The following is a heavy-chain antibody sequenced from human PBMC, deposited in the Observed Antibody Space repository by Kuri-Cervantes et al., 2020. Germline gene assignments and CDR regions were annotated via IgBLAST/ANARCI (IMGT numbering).Heavy chain of an antibody. CDR1: GFTFSSYA. CDR2: ISYDGSNK. D-gene: IGHD1-26*01. CDR3: AKSSGSYYWYFDL. Sequence: GGSLRLSCAASGFTFSSYAMHWVRQAPGKGLEWVAVISYDGSNKYYADSVKGRFTISRDNSKNTLYLQMNSLRAEDTAVYYCAKSSGSYYWYFDLWGRGPLVTVSS. V-gene: IGHV3-30-3*02. J-gene: IGHJ2*01.